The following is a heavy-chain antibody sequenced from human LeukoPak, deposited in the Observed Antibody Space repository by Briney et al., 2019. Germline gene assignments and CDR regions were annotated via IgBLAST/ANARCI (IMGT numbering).Heavy chain of an antibody. CDR1: GGSFSGYY. CDR3: ARGNSYYDSSGAFDY. J-gene: IGHJ4*02. Sequence: SETLSLTCAVYGGSFSGYYWSWIRQPPGKGLEWIGEVNHSGSTNYNPPLKSRVTISVDTSKNQFSLKLNSVTAADTAVYYCARGNSYYDSSGAFDYWGQGTLVTVSS. D-gene: IGHD3-22*01. CDR2: VNHSGST. V-gene: IGHV4-34*01.